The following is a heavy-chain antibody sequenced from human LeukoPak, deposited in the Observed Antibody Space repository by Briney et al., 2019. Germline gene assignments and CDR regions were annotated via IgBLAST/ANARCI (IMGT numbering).Heavy chain of an antibody. CDR3: ARNMVRGQYYFDY. Sequence: PGGSLRLSCAASGFTFSSYGMSWVRQPPGKGLEWVSAISGSGGSTYYADSVKGRFTISRDNSKNTLYLQMDSLRAEDTAVYYCARNMVRGQYYFDYWGQGTLVTVSS. D-gene: IGHD3-10*01. J-gene: IGHJ4*02. CDR2: ISGSGGST. CDR1: GFTFSSYG. V-gene: IGHV3-23*01.